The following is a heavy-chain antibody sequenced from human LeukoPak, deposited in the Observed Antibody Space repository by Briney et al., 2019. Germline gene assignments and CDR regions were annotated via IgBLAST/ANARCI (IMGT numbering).Heavy chain of an antibody. D-gene: IGHD6-13*01. CDR1: GYSIRSDYY. J-gene: IGHJ4*02. CDR2: IYQSGST. Sequence: SETLSLTCAVSGYSIRSDYYWGWIRQPPGKGLEWIGSIYQSGSTHYNPSLKSRVTISIDTSKNQFSLKLSSMTAADTAVYYCARNSSWYSDYWGQGTLVTVSS. CDR3: ARNSSWYSDY. V-gene: IGHV4-38-2*01.